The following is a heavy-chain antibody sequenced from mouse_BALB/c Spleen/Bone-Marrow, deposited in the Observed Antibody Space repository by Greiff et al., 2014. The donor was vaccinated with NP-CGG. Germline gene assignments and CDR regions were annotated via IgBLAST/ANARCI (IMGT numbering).Heavy chain of an antibody. D-gene: IGHD2-14*01. CDR3: ARGTYRYYFDY. J-gene: IGHJ2*01. CDR2: ILPGSGTT. V-gene: IGHV1-9*01. CDR1: GYTFSSYW. Sequence: QVQLQQPGAELMKPGASVKVSCKATGYTFSSYWIEWVKQRPGHGLEWIGEILPGSGTTNYNEKFKGKATFTADTSSSTAYMQLSSLTSEDSAVYYCARGTYRYYFDYWGQGTTLTVSS.